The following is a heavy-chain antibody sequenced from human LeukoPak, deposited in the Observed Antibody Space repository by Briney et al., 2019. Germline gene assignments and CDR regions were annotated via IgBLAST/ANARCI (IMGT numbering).Heavy chain of an antibody. CDR2: TSYDGSNK. CDR3: ARSLRGWLLPVDF. J-gene: IGHJ3*01. D-gene: IGHD3-22*01. V-gene: IGHV3-30-3*01. CDR1: GFTFSSYA. Sequence: GRSLRLSCAASGFTFSSYAMHWVRQAPGKGLEWVAVTSYDGSNKYYADSVKGRFTISRDNSKNTLYLQMNSLRAEDTAVYYCARSLRGWLLPVDFWGQGTMVTVSS.